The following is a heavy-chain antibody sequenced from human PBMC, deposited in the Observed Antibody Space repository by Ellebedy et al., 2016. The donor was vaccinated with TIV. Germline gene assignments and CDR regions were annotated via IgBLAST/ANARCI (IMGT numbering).Heavy chain of an antibody. V-gene: IGHV3-9*02. D-gene: IGHD3-10*01. J-gene: IGHJ6*04. CDR3: VKDLSPGGADV. CDR2: VSSITGGT. CDR1: GFASYDYA. Sequence: SLKISXADSGFASYDYAMHWVRQAPGKGLEWVSVVSSITGGTAYADSVKGRFTISRDNDKKSLYLQMNGLRVEDTALYYCVKDLSPGGADVWGKGTTGTVSS.